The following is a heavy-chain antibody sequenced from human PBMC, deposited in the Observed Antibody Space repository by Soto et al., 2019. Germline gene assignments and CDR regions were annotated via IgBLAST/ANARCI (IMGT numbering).Heavy chain of an antibody. CDR3: TTDRY. V-gene: IGHV3-15*07. J-gene: IGHJ4*02. CDR1: GFIFTNAC. Sequence: EVQLVESGGGLVKPGGSLRLSCAASGFIFTNACMNWVRRAPGKGLEWVGRIKSNTDGGTIDYAAPVKGKFTISRDDSKNTLYLQMNSLTAEDTAGYYCTTDRYWGQGTVVTVSS. CDR2: IKSNTDGGTI.